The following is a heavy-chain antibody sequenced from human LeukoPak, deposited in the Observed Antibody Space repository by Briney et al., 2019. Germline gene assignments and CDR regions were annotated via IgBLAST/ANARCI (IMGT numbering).Heavy chain of an antibody. Sequence: GGSLRLSCAASGFTFSSYGMHWVRQAPGKGLEWVAVISYDGSNKYYADSVKGRFTISRDNSKNTLYLQMNSLRVEDTAVYYCARGRPHGNDYWGQGTLVTVSS. D-gene: IGHD4-23*01. CDR1: GFTFSSYG. CDR2: ISYDGSNK. CDR3: ARGRPHGNDY. J-gene: IGHJ4*02. V-gene: IGHV3-30*03.